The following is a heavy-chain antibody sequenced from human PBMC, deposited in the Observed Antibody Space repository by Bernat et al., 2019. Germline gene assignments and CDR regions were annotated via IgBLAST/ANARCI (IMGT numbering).Heavy chain of an antibody. V-gene: IGHV3-66*02. J-gene: IGHJ4*02. CDR1: GFTVSSNY. CDR2: IYSGGST. D-gene: IGHD6-13*01. CDR3: ARDSGYSSSWSYFDY. Sequence: EVQLVESGGGLVQPGGSLRLSCAVSGFTVSSNYMSWVRQAPGKGLEWVSVIYSGGSTYYADSVKGRFTISRDNSKNTLYLQMNSLRAEDTAVYYCARDSGYSSSWSYFDYWGQGTLVTVSS.